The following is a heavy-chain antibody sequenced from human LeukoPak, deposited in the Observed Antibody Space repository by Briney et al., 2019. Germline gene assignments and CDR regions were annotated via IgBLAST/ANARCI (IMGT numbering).Heavy chain of an antibody. CDR2: LTGNSNNP. CDR3: AKCAKTPEGGSGWCNWFDT. V-gene: IGHV3-23*01. J-gene: IGHJ5*02. D-gene: IGHD3-3*01. Sequence: GGSLRLSCRASGFTFSNYAMNWVRQTPGKGLEWVSSLTGNSNNPNYADSVEGRFTISRDNSKYTLYLQMNSLRAEDTALYSCAKCAKTPEGGSGWCNWFDTWGQGTLVIVSS. CDR1: GFTFSNYA.